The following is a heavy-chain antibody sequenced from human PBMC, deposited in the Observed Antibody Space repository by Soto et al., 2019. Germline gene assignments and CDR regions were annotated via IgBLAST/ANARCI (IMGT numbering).Heavy chain of an antibody. CDR1: GYTFTSYG. CDR3: ARDISVYGHKPEGFDY. D-gene: IGHD2-21*01. CDR2: ISAYNGNT. J-gene: IGHJ4*02. V-gene: IGHV1-18*01. Sequence: QVQLVQSGAEVKKPRASVKVSCKASGYTFTSYGISWVRQAPGQGLEWMGWISAYNGNTNYAQKLQGRVTMTTDTSTSTAYMELRSLRSDDTAVYYCARDISVYGHKPEGFDYWGQGTLVTVSS.